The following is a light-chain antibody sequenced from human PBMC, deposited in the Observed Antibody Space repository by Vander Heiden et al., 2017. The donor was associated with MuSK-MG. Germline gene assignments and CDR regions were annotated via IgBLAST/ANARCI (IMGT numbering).Light chain of an antibody. J-gene: IGKJ3*01. CDR1: QHPLHSAGRTS. Sequence: DIVMTQTPLSLSVPPGQPASLPCKSRQHPLHSAGRTSSSWSVNRPGQSPQLLIYEVSNRFAGVPERCSGRGGATYFTLEISRVEAEDVGLYYCMQSGQLPVTFGPGTKVDIK. V-gene: IGKV2D-29*02. CDR2: EVS. CDR3: MQSGQLPVT.